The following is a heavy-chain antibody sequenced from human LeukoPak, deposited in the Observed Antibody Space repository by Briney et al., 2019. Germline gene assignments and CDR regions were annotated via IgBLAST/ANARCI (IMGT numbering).Heavy chain of an antibody. CDR3: ARERGSRGFDY. V-gene: IGHV4-30-2*01. CDR2: IYHSGTT. Sequence: SETLSLTCAVSGGSISSDGYSWSWIRQPRKKGLEWIGYIYHSGTTYYNPSLKSRVTISVDRSKNQFSLKLNSVTAADTAVYYCARERGSRGFDYWGQGTLVTVSS. J-gene: IGHJ4*02. CDR1: GGSISSDGYS. D-gene: IGHD3-16*01.